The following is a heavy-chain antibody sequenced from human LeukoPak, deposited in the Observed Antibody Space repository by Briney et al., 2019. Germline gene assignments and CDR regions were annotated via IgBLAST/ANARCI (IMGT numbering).Heavy chain of an antibody. Sequence: SETLSLTCAVYGGSFSGYYWSWIRQPPGKGLEWIGEINHSGSTNYNPSLKSRVTISVDTSKNQFSLKLSSVTAADTAVCYCARGQIDYGGNSFDYWGQGTLVTVSS. J-gene: IGHJ4*02. D-gene: IGHD4-23*01. CDR2: INHSGST. CDR1: GGSFSGYY. CDR3: ARGQIDYGGNSFDY. V-gene: IGHV4-34*01.